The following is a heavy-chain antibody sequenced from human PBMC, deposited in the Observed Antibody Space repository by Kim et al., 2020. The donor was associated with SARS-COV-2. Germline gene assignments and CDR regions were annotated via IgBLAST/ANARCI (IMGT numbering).Heavy chain of an antibody. J-gene: IGHJ5*02. CDR2: IRSNSAGGTT. D-gene: IGHD2-21*02. Sequence: GGSLRLSCAASDLTFNNAWMSWVRQAPGKGLEWVGRIRSNSAGGTTDYAAPVTGRFTISRDDSKTTLYLQMNSLKTEDTAVYYCAYSGGDGGRAGWFGHWGQGTLVTVSS. CDR1: DLTFNNAW. V-gene: IGHV3-15*01. CDR3: AYSGGDGGRAGWFGH.